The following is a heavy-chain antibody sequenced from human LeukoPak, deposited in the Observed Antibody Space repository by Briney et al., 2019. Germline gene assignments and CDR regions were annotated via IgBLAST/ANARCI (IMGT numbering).Heavy chain of an antibody. CDR1: GGSFSGYY. J-gene: IGHJ4*02. D-gene: IGHD3-3*01. CDR2: INHSGST. CDR3: ARGGYYDFWSGFYFDY. Sequence: NPSETLSLTCAVYGGSFSGYYWSWIRQPPGKGLEWIGEINHSGSTNYNPSLKSRVTISVDTSKNQFSLKLSSVTAADTAVYYCARGGYYDFWSGFYFDYWGQGTLVTVSS. V-gene: IGHV4-34*01.